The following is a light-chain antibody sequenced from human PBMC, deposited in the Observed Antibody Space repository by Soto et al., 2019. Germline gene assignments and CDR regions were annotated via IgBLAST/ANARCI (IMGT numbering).Light chain of an antibody. Sequence: SALTQPASLSRSPGRALTVSFSGTSSVLGAYGYGSWLQQHPGKAAKLIISEVNNRPSGVSEGFSGSSAGSTAYLTTSGLQVVDEDEFFCYSFKPNSTHVF. CDR3: YSFKPNSTHV. V-gene: IGLV2-14*01. J-gene: IGLJ1*01. CDR2: EVN. CDR1: SSVLGAYGY.